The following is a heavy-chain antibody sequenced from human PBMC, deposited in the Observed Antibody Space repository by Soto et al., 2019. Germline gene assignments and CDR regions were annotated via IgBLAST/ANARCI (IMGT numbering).Heavy chain of an antibody. D-gene: IGHD2-15*01. V-gene: IGHV1-69*13. CDR2: IIPIFGTA. Sequence: ASVKVSCKASGGNFSGYAISWVRQAPGQGLEWMGGIIPIFGTANYAQKFQGRVTITADESTSTAYMELSSLRSEDTAVYYCARGPRYCSGCSCYSRSVPYYYGMDVWGQGTTVTVSS. CDR3: ARGPRYCSGCSCYSRSVPYYYGMDV. J-gene: IGHJ6*02. CDR1: GGNFSGYA.